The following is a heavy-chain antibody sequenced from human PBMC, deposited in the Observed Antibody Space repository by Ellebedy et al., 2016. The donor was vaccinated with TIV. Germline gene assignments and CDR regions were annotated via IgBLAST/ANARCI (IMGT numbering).Heavy chain of an antibody. CDR3: ARAPAAGLDY. V-gene: IGHV1-2*02. Sequence: AASVKVSCKASGYTFTGYYMHWVRQAPGQGFEWMGWINANSGDTDYAQKFQGRVTMTRDTSISTAYMDLSRLRSDDTAVYYCARAPAAGLDYWGQGTLVTVSS. J-gene: IGHJ4*02. CDR2: INANSGDT. D-gene: IGHD6-25*01. CDR1: GYTFTGYY.